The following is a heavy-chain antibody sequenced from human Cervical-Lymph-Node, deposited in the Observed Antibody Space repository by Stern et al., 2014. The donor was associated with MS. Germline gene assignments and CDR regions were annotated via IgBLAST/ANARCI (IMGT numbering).Heavy chain of an antibody. CDR1: GFTFSSYW. J-gene: IGHJ4*02. CDR2: INSDGSTT. D-gene: IGHD3-10*01. Sequence: EVQLVESGGGLVQPGGSLRLSCAASGFTFSSYWMHWVRQAPGKGLVWVSRINSDGSTTSYADSVRGRFTISRDNAKNTLYLQMNSLRAEDTAVYYCARGDYYGSGNDYWGQGTLVTVSS. CDR3: ARGDYYGSGNDY. V-gene: IGHV3-74*02.